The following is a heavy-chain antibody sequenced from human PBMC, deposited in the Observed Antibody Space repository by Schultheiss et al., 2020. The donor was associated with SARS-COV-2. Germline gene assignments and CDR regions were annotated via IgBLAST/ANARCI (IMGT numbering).Heavy chain of an antibody. J-gene: IGHJ4*02. CDR2: IYYSGST. CDR1: GGSISSYY. CDR3: ARGQDDYVWD. D-gene: IGHD3-16*01. V-gene: IGHV4-59*12. Sequence: SQTLSLTCTVSGGSISSYYWSWIRQPPGKGLEWIGYIYYSGSTNYNPSLKSRVTISVDTSKSQFSLKLSSVTAADTAVYYCARGQDDYVWDWGQGTLVTVSS.